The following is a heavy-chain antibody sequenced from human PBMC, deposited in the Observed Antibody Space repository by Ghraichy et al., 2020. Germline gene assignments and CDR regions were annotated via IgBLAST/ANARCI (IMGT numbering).Heavy chain of an antibody. D-gene: IGHD6-19*01. J-gene: IGHJ6*03. CDR3: AGQWPGDYYYYMDV. CDR1: GGSISSSSYY. CDR2: IYYSGST. V-gene: IGHV4-39*01. Sequence: SETLSLTCTVSGGSISSSSYYWGWIRQPPGKGLEWIGSIYYSGSTYYNPSLKSRVTISVDTSKNQFSLKLSSVTAADTAVYYCAGQWPGDYYYYMDVWGKGTTVTVSS.